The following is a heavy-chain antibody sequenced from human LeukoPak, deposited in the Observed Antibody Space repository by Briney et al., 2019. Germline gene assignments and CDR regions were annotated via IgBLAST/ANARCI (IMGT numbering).Heavy chain of an antibody. CDR2: ISYDGSNK. CDR3: ARTRRRDGYNYYFDY. V-gene: IGHV3-30*04. Sequence: GGSLRLSCAASGFTFSSYAMHWVRQAPGKGLEWVAVISYDGSNKYYADSVKGRFTISRDNSKNTLYLQMNSLRAEDTAVYYCARTRRRDGYNYYFDYWGQGTLVTVSS. J-gene: IGHJ4*02. CDR1: GFTFSSYA. D-gene: IGHD5-24*01.